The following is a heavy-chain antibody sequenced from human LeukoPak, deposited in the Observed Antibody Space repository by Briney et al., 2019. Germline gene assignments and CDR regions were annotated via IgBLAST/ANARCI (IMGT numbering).Heavy chain of an antibody. Sequence: GGSLRLSCAASGFSFSNSWMTWVRQSPGKGLEWMANIKQDGSETYYVDSVMGRFTISRLNAKNSVYLQMNSLGAEDTAVYYCARDRSISGVVTIDFWGQGTLVTVSS. J-gene: IGHJ4*02. D-gene: IGHD3-3*01. CDR1: GFSFSNSW. V-gene: IGHV3-7*01. CDR3: ARDRSISGVVTIDF. CDR2: IKQDGSET.